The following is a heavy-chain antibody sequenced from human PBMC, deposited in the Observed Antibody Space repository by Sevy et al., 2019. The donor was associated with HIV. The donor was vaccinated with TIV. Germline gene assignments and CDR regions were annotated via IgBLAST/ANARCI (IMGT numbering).Heavy chain of an antibody. Sequence: ASVKVSCKASGYTFTGYYMHWVRQAPGQGLEWMGWINPNSGGTNYAQKFQGRVTMTRNTSISTAYMELSRLRSDDTAVYYCASHSSSWSSFDYWGQGTLVTVSS. CDR1: GYTFTGYY. D-gene: IGHD6-13*01. V-gene: IGHV1-2*02. J-gene: IGHJ4*02. CDR2: INPNSGGT. CDR3: ASHSSSWSSFDY.